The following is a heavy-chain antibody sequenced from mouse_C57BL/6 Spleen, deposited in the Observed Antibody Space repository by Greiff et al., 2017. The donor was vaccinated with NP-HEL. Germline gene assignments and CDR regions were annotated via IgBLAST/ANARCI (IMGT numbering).Heavy chain of an antibody. CDR3: ARHEHYSNSFAY. Sequence: EVKVVESGGDLVKPGGSLKLSCAASGFTFSSYGMSWVRQTPDKRLEWVATISSGGSYTYYPDSVKGRFTISRDNAKNTLYLQMSSLKSEDTAMYYCARHEHYSNSFAYWGQGTLVTVSA. CDR2: ISSGGSYT. V-gene: IGHV5-6*01. J-gene: IGHJ3*01. CDR1: GFTFSSYG. D-gene: IGHD2-5*01.